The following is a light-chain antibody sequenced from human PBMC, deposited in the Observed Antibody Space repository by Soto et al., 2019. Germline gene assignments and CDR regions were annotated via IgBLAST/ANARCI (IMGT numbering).Light chain of an antibody. CDR2: DVS. J-gene: IGLJ1*01. CDR3: SSYAGSSNV. CDR1: SSDIGVNNY. V-gene: IGLV2-14*03. Sequence: QSALTQPASVSGSPGQSITISCTGTSSDIGVNNYVSWYQQHPGKAPKLMIYDVSARPSGVSNRFSGSKSGNTASLTISGLQTEDEADYYCSSYAGSSNVFGTGIKVTVL.